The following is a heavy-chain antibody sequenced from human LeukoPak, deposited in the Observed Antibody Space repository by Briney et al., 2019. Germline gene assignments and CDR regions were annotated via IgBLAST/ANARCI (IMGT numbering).Heavy chain of an antibody. J-gene: IGHJ1*01. V-gene: IGHV5-51*01. CDR3: ASVTCSSTSCYGPEYFQH. Sequence: ESLKISCSGSGYSFTSYWIGWVLQMPGEGVEGMGIIYPGDCDSRYSPSFQGQVTISADKSISTAYLQWSSLKASDTAMYYCASVTCSSTSCYGPEYFQHWGQGTLVTVSS. CDR1: GYSFTSYW. D-gene: IGHD2-2*01. CDR2: IYPGDCDS.